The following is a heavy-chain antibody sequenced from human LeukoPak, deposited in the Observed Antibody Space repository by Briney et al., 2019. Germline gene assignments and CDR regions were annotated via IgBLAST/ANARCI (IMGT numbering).Heavy chain of an antibody. CDR2: IIPILGIA. J-gene: IGHJ4*02. CDR3: ASNYYYDSSGYYYPPDY. V-gene: IGHV1-69*04. D-gene: IGHD3-22*01. Sequence: SVKVSCKASGGTFSSYAISWVRQAPGQGLEWMGRIIPILGIANYAQKFQGRVTITADKSTSTAYMELSSLRSEDTAVYYCASNYYYDSSGYYYPPDYWGQGTLVTVSS. CDR1: GGTFSSYA.